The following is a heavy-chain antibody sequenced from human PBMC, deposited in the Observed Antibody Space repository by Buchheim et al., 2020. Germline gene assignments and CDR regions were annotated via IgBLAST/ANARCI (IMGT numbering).Heavy chain of an antibody. CDR1: GFSFSSYS. D-gene: IGHD6-13*01. CDR2: ISSSTSTM. Sequence: EVQLVESGGGLVQPGGSLRLSCAASGFSFSSYSMNWVRRAPGKGLEWVSYISSSTSTMYYADSVKGRFTISRDNAKNSLYLQMNSLRDEDTAVYYCARDREYSSNWYAYFDLWGRGTL. J-gene: IGHJ2*01. CDR3: ARDREYSSNWYAYFDL. V-gene: IGHV3-48*02.